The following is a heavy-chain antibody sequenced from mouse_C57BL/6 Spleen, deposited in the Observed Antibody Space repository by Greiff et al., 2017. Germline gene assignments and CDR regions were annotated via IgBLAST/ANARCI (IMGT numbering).Heavy chain of an antibody. CDR2: ISYDGSN. J-gene: IGHJ2*01. V-gene: IGHV3-6*01. Sequence: ESGPGLVKPSQSLSLTCSVTGYSITSGYYWNWIRQFPGNKLEWMGYISYDGSNNYNPSLKNRISITRDTSKNQFFLKLNSVTTEDTATYYCARGEEWLRYFDYWGQGTTLTVSS. D-gene: IGHD2-2*01. CDR3: ARGEEWLRYFDY. CDR1: GYSITSGYY.